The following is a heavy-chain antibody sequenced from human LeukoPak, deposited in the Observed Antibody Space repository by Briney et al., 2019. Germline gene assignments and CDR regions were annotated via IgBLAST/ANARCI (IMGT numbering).Heavy chain of an antibody. CDR3: ARRDYYDSSGYYGS. V-gene: IGHV4-31*03. CDR2: IYYSGST. J-gene: IGHJ4*02. D-gene: IGHD3-22*01. Sequence: SETLSLTCTVSGGSISSGGYYWSWIRQHPGKGLEWIGYIYYSGSTYYNPSLKSRVTKSVDTSKNQFSLKLSSVTAADTAVYYCARRDYYDSSGYYGSWGRGTLVTVSS. CDR1: GGSISSGGYY.